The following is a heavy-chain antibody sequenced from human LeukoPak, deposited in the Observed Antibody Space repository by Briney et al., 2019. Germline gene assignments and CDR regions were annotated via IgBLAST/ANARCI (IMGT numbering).Heavy chain of an antibody. J-gene: IGHJ4*02. D-gene: IGHD3-3*01. CDR3: ARARITIFGVAFDY. CDR2: ISAYNGNT. CDR1: GYTFTSYG. Sequence: GASVKVSCKASGYTFTSYGISWVRQAPGQGLEWMGWISAYNGNTNYAQKFQGRVTMTRDTSISTAYMELSRLRSDDTAVYYCARARITIFGVAFDYWGQGTLVTVSS. V-gene: IGHV1-18*01.